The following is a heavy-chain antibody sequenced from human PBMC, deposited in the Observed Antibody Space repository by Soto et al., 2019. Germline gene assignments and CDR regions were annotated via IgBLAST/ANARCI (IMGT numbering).Heavy chain of an antibody. CDR1: GCTFSNFW. CDR3: ARSPRSSPYFDF. J-gene: IGHJ4*02. D-gene: IGHD6-13*01. Sequence: PXESLKISCQCSGCTFSNFWIGWVRQLPGQGLEWMGIIYPGDHETRYSPSFLGKVTISAETSINTAYLQWSSLEASDSAFYFCARSPRSSPYFDFWGQGTLVTVSS. CDR2: IYPGDHET. V-gene: IGHV5-51*01.